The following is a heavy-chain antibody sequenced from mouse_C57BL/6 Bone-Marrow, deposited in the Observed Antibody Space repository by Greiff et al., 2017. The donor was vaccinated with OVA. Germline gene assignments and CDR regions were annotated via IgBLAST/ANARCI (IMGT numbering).Heavy chain of an antibody. J-gene: IGHJ2*01. CDR2: ISGGGGNT. D-gene: IGHD3-3*01. CDR3: ARQEGPFDY. V-gene: IGHV5-9*01. Sequence: EVKLEESGGGLVKPGGSLKLSCAASGFTFSSYTMSWVRQTPEKRLEWVATISGGGGNTYYPDSVKGRFTISRDNAKTTLYLQMSSPTAEDTALYYCARQEGPFDYWGQGTTLTVSS. CDR1: GFTFSSYT.